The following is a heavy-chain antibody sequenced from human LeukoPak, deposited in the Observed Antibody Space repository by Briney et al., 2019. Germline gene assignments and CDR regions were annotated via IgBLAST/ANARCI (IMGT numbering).Heavy chain of an antibody. V-gene: IGHV1-2*02. Sequence: ASVKVSCKASAYTFTDYYMHWVRQAPGQGLEWMGWINPDSGGTNYAQKFQGRVTMTRDTSISTAYMELSRLRSDDTAVYYCARIKGYYYDSSGYNAPYYFDYWGQGTLVTVSS. CDR2: INPDSGGT. CDR3: ARIKGYYYDSSGYNAPYYFDY. D-gene: IGHD3-22*01. J-gene: IGHJ4*02. CDR1: AYTFTDYY.